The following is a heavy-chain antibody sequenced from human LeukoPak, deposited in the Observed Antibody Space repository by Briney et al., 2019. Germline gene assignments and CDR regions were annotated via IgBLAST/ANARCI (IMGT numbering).Heavy chain of an antibody. Sequence: GGSLRLSCTASGFIVSSSYMSWVRQAPGKGPEWVSIIYSDRRTYYAASVKGRFTISRDFSKNTVFLHMNSLRAEDTAMYYCARGDDSGYYDYFDYWGQGALVTVSS. CDR2: IYSDRRT. J-gene: IGHJ4*02. V-gene: IGHV3-53*01. D-gene: IGHD3-22*01. CDR1: GFIVSSSY. CDR3: ARGDDSGYYDYFDY.